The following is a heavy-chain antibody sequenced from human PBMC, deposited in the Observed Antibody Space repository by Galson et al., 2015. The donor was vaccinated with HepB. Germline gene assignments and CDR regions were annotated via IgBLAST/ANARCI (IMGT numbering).Heavy chain of an antibody. CDR1: GDSVSSNSAA. CDR3: ARDREQWLDPDAFDI. CDR2: TYYRSKWYN. D-gene: IGHD6-19*01. Sequence: CAISGDSVSSNSAAWNWIRQSPSRGLEWLGRTYYRSKWYNDYAVSVKSRITINPDTSKNQFSLQLNSVTPEDTAVYHCARDREQWLDPDAFDIWGQGTMVTVSS. V-gene: IGHV6-1*01. J-gene: IGHJ3*02.